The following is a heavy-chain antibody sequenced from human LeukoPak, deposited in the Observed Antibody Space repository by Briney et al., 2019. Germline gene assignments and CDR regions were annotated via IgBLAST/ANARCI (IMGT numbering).Heavy chain of an antibody. CDR1: GYTFTGYY. CDR3: ARDRDGDGYNFGY. D-gene: IGHD5-24*01. V-gene: IGHV1-2*06. CDR2: INPNSGGT. J-gene: IGHJ4*02. Sequence: GASVKVSCKASGYTFTGYYMHWVRQAPGQGLEWRGRINPNSGGTNYAQKFQGRVTMTRDTSISTAYMELSRLRSDDTAVYYCARDRDGDGYNFGYWRQGTLVTVSS.